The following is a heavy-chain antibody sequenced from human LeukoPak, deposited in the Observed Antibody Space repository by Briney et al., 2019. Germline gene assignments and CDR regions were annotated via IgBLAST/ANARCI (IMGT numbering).Heavy chain of an antibody. V-gene: IGHV4-4*02. CDR1: GGSISSSNW. CDR2: IYHSGST. J-gene: IGHJ5*02. CDR3: ASTHSSSWYSPLYNWFDP. D-gene: IGHD6-13*01. Sequence: SGTLSLTCAVSGGSISSSNWWSWVRQPPGKGLEWIGSIYHSGSTYYNPSLKSRVTISVDTSKNQFSLKLSSVTAADTAVYYCASTHSSSWYSPLYNWFDPWGQGTLVTVSS.